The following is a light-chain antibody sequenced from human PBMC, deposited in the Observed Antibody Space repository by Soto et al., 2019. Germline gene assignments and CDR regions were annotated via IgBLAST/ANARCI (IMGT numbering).Light chain of an antibody. V-gene: IGKV3-11*01. CDR1: QSVSSY. Sequence: EVVLTQSPATLSLSPGERATLSCRASQSVSSYLGWYQQKPGQAPRLLISDASDRAAGVPARFSGSGSGTDFTLTVSSLEAEDFAVYFCQHYGTSPFTFGQGTRLEIK. CDR3: QHYGTSPFT. J-gene: IGKJ5*01. CDR2: DAS.